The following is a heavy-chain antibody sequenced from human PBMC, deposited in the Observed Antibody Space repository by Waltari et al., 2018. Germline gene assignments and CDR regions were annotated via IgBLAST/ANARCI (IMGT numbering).Heavy chain of an antibody. D-gene: IGHD6-13*01. CDR3: ARDGAGYSSSYYMDV. CDR2: ISSSSSTI. Sequence: EVQLVESGGGLVQPGGSLRLSCAASGFTFSSYSMNWVRQAPGKGLDWVSYISSSSSTIYYADSVKGRFTISRDNAKNSLYLQMNSLRAEDTAVYYCARDGAGYSSSYYMDVWGKGTTVTVSS. J-gene: IGHJ6*03. V-gene: IGHV3-48*04. CDR1: GFTFSSYS.